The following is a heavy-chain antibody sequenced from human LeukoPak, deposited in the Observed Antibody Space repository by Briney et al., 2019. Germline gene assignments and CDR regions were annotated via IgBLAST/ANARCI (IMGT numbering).Heavy chain of an antibody. D-gene: IGHD1-1*01. CDR2: IYTSGGT. CDR3: ARAPSNNSARLDV. Sequence: SETLSLTCTVSGGSISSYYWTWVRQPAGKGLEWIGRIYTSGGTNYNPSLKSRVTMSVDTSENRFSLKLTSVTAADTAVYYCARAPSNNSARLDVWGQGTTVTVPS. V-gene: IGHV4-4*07. J-gene: IGHJ6*02. CDR1: GGSISSYY.